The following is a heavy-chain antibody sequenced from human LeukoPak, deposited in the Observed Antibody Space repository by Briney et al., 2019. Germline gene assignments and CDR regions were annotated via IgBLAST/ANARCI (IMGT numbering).Heavy chain of an antibody. CDR3: TTKTSYGDRYFDY. CDR2: ISPTTGTT. D-gene: IGHD4-17*01. Sequence: GGSLRLSCAASGFTFSSYAMSWIRQAPGKGREWLSAISPTTGTTFYADSVKGRFTISRDNSNNTLYLQMNSRRAEDTAIYYCTTKTSYGDRYFDYWGQGTLVTVSS. J-gene: IGHJ4*02. V-gene: IGHV3-23*01. CDR1: GFTFSSYA.